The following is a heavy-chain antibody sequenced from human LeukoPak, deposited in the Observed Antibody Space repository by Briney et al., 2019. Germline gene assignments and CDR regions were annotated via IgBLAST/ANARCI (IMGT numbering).Heavy chain of an antibody. V-gene: IGHV3-21*01. CDR3: AREIVGVAESGAFDI. CDR2: ISSSSSYI. J-gene: IGHJ3*02. CDR1: RFTFSSYS. D-gene: IGHD1-26*01. Sequence: KPGGSLRLSCAASRFTFSSYSMNWVRQAPGKGLEWVSSISSSSSYIYYADSVKGRFTISRDNAKNSLYLQMNSLRAEDTAVYYCAREIVGVAESGAFDIWGQGTMVTVSS.